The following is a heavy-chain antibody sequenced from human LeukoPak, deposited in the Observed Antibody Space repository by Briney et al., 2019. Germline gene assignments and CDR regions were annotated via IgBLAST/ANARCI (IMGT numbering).Heavy chain of an antibody. CDR1: GFTFSSYA. Sequence: GGSLRLSRAASGFTFSSYAMTWVRQAPGKGLEWGSVISDDGGSTYYADSVKGRFTISRDNSKNTLYLQMNSLRAEDTAVYYCAKFLPTHIVVANYYFDYWGQGTLVTVSS. CDR2: ISDDGGST. J-gene: IGHJ4*02. V-gene: IGHV3-23*01. CDR3: AKFLPTHIVVANYYFDY. D-gene: IGHD2-21*01.